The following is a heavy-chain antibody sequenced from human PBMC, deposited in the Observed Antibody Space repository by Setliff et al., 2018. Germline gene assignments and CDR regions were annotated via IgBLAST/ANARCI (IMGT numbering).Heavy chain of an antibody. D-gene: IGHD5-18*01. CDR3: ARARGYSYGPFDY. CDR1: GFTFSSYS. V-gene: IGHV3-48*04. J-gene: IGHJ4*02. Sequence: PGGSLRLSCAASGFTFSSYSMNWVRQAPGKGLEWVSYISSSGITIYYADSVKGRFTISRDNAKNSLYLQMNSLRAEDTAVYSCARARGYSYGPFDYWGQGTLVTVSS. CDR2: ISSSGITI.